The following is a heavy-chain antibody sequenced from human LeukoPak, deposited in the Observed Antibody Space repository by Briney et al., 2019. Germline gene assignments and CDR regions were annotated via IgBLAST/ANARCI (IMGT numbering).Heavy chain of an antibody. Sequence: SQTLSPTFAISGDSVSINSAAWNSSRQSPPRGLQRLGRTYYRSKWYNDYAVSVKSRITINPGTSKNQFSLQLNSLTPEDTAVYYCESSDYGDYVYGMDVWGQGTTVTVSS. D-gene: IGHD4-17*01. CDR2: TYYRSKWYN. V-gene: IGHV6-1*01. J-gene: IGHJ6*02. CDR1: GDSVSINSAA. CDR3: ESSDYGDYVYGMDV.